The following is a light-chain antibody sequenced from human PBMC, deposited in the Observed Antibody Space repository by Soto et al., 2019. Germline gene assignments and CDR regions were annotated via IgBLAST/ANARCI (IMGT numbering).Light chain of an antibody. V-gene: IGKV3-20*01. Sequence: SQSASTLSVSPGDRATLSCRASQSLSSSQLAWYQQKPGQAPRLLIYDASSRATGISDRFTGSGSGTDFTLTITTLEPEDFAVYYCQQYGSSPRTFGLGNKVDI. CDR3: QQYGSSPRT. CDR1: QSLSSSQ. CDR2: DAS. J-gene: IGKJ1*01.